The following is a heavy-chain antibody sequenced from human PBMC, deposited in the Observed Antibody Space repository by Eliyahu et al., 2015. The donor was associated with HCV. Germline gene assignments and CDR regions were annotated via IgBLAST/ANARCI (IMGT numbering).Heavy chain of an antibody. CDR3: AKDSTSYDFWSGFYH. J-gene: IGHJ4*02. Sequence: QVQLVESGGGVVQPGKSLRLSCVGSGFTFSSYGLHWVRQAPGKGLEWXAVTSSIGSNNYYADSVKGRFTISRDNSKNTVSLQMNSLRPEDTAVYYCAKDSTSYDFWSGFYHWGQGALVTVSS. CDR1: GFTFSSYG. V-gene: IGHV3-30*18. D-gene: IGHD3-3*01. CDR2: TSSIGSNN.